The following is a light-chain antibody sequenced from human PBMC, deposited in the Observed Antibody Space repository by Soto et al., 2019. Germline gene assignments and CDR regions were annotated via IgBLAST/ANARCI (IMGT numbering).Light chain of an antibody. J-gene: IGKJ3*01. V-gene: IGKV3-15*01. Sequence: ESVMTQSPATLSVSPGERVTLSCRASQSISSNLAWYQQKPGQAPRLLIYGVSTRATGIPARFSGSGSGTEFTLTISSLQSEDFAVYYCQQYNNWPFTFGAGTKVDIK. CDR2: GVS. CDR3: QQYNNWPFT. CDR1: QSISSN.